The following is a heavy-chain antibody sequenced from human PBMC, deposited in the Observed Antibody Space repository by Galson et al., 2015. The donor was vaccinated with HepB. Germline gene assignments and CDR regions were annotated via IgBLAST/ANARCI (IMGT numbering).Heavy chain of an antibody. V-gene: IGHV1-58*01. CDR1: GFTFTRSA. CDR2: IVVGSGNT. J-gene: IGHJ4*02. CDR3: AAINSGGYYESDY. Sequence: SCKASGFTFTRSAVQWVRQARGQRLEWIGWIVVGSGNTNYAQKFQERVTITRDMSTSTAYMELSSLRSEDTAVYYCAAINSGGYYESDYWGQGTLVTVSS. D-gene: IGHD1-26*01.